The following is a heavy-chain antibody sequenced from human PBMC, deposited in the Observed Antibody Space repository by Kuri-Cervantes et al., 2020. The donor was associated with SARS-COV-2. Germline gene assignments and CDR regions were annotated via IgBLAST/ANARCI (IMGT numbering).Heavy chain of an antibody. CDR1: GFTFSNAW. CDR3: ARDGDY. J-gene: IGHJ4*02. V-gene: IGHV3-15*01. CDR2: IKSKTDGGTT. Sequence: GESLKISCADSGFTFSNAWMSWVRQAPGKGLEWVCRIKSKTDGGTTDFAAPVKGRFTIPRDDSKNTLYLQMDSLRDDDTAVYYCARDGDYWGQGTLVTVSS.